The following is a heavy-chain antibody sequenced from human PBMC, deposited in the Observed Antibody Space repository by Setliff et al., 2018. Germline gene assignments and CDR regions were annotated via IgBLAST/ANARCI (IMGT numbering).Heavy chain of an antibody. J-gene: IGHJ6*02. CDR2: ISAYNGNT. D-gene: IGHD6-13*01. CDR3: ARVGSSSWLHPDVYYYYGMDV. V-gene: IGHV1-18*01. Sequence: ASVKVSCKASGYTFTGYGISWVRQAPGQGLEWMGWISAYNGNTNYAQKLQGRVTMTTDTSTSTAYMELRSLRSDDTAVYYCARVGSSSWLHPDVYYYYGMDVWGQGTTVTVSS. CDR1: GYTFTGYG.